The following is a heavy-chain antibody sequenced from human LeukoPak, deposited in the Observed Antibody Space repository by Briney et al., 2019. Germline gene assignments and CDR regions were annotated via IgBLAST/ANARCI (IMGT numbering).Heavy chain of an antibody. J-gene: IGHJ3*02. CDR2: IFYSGGT. CDR1: GGSINTPNYY. CDR3: AKSNGYDLVDI. D-gene: IGHD3/OR15-3a*01. V-gene: IGHV4-39*07. Sequence: SETLSLTCTVSGGSINTPNYYWGWIRQTPGKGLEWIGNIFYSGGTYYSPPLTSRVTISLDTSRNQFSLKLNSVTAADTAVYYCAKSNGYDLVDIWGQGTMVTVSS.